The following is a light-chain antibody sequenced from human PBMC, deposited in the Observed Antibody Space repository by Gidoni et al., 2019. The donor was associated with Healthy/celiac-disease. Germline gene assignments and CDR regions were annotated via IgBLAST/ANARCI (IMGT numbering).Light chain of an antibody. CDR3: QSADSSGTYVV. CDR1: ALPKQY. Sequence: SSELTPPPSSSVSPGQTARITCSGDALPKQYAYWYQQKPGQAPVLVIYKDSERPSGIPARFSGSSSGTTVTLTISGVQAEDEADYYCQSADSSGTYVVFGGGTKLTVL. V-gene: IGLV3-25*03. J-gene: IGLJ2*01. CDR2: KDS.